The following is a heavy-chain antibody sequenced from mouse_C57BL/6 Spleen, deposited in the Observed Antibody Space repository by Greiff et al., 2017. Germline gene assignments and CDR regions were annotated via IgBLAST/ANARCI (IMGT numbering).Heavy chain of an antibody. D-gene: IGHD1-2*01. CDR1: GYSITSGYY. J-gene: IGHJ4*01. CDR3: TAGRAIDY. V-gene: IGHV3-6*01. CDR2: ISYDGSN. Sequence: DVQLQQSGPGLVKPSQSLSLTCSVTGYSITSGYYWNWIRQFPGNKLEWMGYISYDGSNNSNPSLTNRISITRDTSKNQFYPKLNAVTTKDTGTYFCTAGRAIDYWGQGTSVTVSS.